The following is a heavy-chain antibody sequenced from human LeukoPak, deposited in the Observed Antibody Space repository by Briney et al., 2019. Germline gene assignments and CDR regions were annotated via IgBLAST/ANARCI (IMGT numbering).Heavy chain of an antibody. V-gene: IGHV3-7*01. Sequence: GGSLRLSCAASGFTFDNYGMSWVRQAPGKGLEWVANVKQDGSEKYYVDSVKGRFTISRDNAKNSLYLQMNSLRAEDTAVYYCAREADFWSGYYGHDAFDIWGQGTMVTVSS. J-gene: IGHJ3*02. CDR1: GFTFDNYG. CDR3: AREADFWSGYYGHDAFDI. CDR2: VKQDGSEK. D-gene: IGHD3-3*01.